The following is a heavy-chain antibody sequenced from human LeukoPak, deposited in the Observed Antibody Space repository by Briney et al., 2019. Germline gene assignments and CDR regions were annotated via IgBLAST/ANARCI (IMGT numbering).Heavy chain of an antibody. D-gene: IGHD6-13*01. Sequence: GGPLRLSCAASGFTFSSYEMNWVRQAPGKGLEWDSYISSSGSTKYYADSVEGRFTISRDNAKNSLYLQMNSLRAEDTAVYYCARGIGSSSWPLALWGQGTLVTVSS. CDR2: ISSSGSTK. CDR1: GFTFSSYE. CDR3: ARGIGSSSWPLAL. J-gene: IGHJ4*02. V-gene: IGHV3-48*03.